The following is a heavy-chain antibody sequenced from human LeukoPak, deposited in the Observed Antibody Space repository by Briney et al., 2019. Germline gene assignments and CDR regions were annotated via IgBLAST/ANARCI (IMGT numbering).Heavy chain of an antibody. J-gene: IGHJ4*02. CDR1: GGSFSGYY. D-gene: IGHD3-3*01. CDR2: INHSGST. CDR3: ARFFPNYFDY. Sequence: SETLSLTCAVYGGSFSGYYWSWIRQPPGKGLEWIGEINHSGSTNYNPSLKSRVTISVDTSKNQFSLKLSSVTAADTAVYYCARFFPNYFDYWGQGILVTVSS. V-gene: IGHV4-34*01.